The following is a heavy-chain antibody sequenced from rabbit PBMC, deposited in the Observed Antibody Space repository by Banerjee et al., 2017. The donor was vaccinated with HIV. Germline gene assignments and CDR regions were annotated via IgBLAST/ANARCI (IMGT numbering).Heavy chain of an antibody. J-gene: IGHJ4*01. CDR3: ARGTAGYGYAEDL. CDR2: IGSGSGST. CDR1: GFSFSSGYD. D-gene: IGHD6-1*01. Sequence: QQLVESGGGLVKPGASLTLTCKASGFSFSSGYDMCWVRQAPGKGLEWIGYIGSGSGSTYYASWVNGRFTISKTSSTTVTLQMTSLTAADTATYFCARGTAGYGYAEDLWGPGTLVTVS. V-gene: IGHV1S40*01.